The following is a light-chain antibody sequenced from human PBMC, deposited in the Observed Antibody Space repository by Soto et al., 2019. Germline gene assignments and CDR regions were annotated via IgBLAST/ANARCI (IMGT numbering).Light chain of an antibody. CDR2: SAS. CDR1: QSVGIK. Sequence: EVVMTQSPATLSVSPGERATLSYRASQSVGIKLAWYQQKPGQAPRLLMYSASTRATGIPARFSGSGSGTEFTLTISSLQSEDFVVYYCQQYNSWPRTFGQGTKVDIK. J-gene: IGKJ1*01. CDR3: QQYNSWPRT. V-gene: IGKV3-15*01.